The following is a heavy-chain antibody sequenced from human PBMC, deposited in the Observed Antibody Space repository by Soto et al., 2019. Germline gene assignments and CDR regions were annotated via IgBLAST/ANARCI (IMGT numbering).Heavy chain of an antibody. CDR1: GFAFSSYW. CDR3: ARDQTAGDWFDP. CDR2: INSDGSST. V-gene: IGHV3-74*01. D-gene: IGHD2-21*02. J-gene: IGHJ5*02. Sequence: LRLSCAASGFAFSSYWMHWVLQAPGKGLVWVSRINSDGSSTNYADSVKGRFTISRDNAKNTLYLQMNSLRAEDTAVYYCARDQTAGDWFDPWGQGTLVTVSS.